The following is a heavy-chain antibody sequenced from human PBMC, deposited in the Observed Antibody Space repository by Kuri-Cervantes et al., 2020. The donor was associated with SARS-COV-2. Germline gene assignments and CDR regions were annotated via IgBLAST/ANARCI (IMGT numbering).Heavy chain of an antibody. CDR1: GGSISSSSYY. CDR2: IYYSGST. V-gene: IGHV4-39*01. J-gene: IGHJ6*02. CDR3: ARSRGYCSSTSCFYYYGMDV. Sequence: ESLKISCTVSGGSISSSSYYWGWIRQPPGKGLEWIGSIYYSGSTYYNPSLKSRVTISVDTSKNQFSLKLSSVTAADTAVYYRARSRGYCSSTSCFYYYGMDVWGQGTTVTVSS. D-gene: IGHD2-2*01.